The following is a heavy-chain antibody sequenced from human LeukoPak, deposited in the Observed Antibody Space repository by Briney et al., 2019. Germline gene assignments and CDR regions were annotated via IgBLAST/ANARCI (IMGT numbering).Heavy chain of an antibody. CDR1: GFAFSSYA. Sequence: GGSLRLSCAASGFAFSSYAMSWVRQAPGKGLEWVSSIGTSNSFIYYADSVQGRFTISRDNAKNSLYLQMNSLRADDTAVYYCASPLGYCGGGTCSTDWYFNLWGRGTLVTVSS. CDR2: IGTSNSFI. CDR3: ASPLGYCGGGTCSTDWYFNL. V-gene: IGHV3-21*01. D-gene: IGHD2-15*01. J-gene: IGHJ2*01.